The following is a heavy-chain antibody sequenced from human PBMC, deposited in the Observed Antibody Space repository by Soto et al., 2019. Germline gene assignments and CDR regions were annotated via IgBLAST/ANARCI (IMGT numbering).Heavy chain of an antibody. V-gene: IGHV4-59*01. D-gene: IGHD3-16*02. J-gene: IGHJ3*02. Sequence: WETLSLTCTVSGCSISSYYWSLIRQPPGKGLEWVGYIYYSGSTNYNPSLKSRVTISVDTSKNQFSLKLSSVTAADTAVYYCARGGYDYVWGSYRYEPNDAFDIWGQGTMVTVSS. CDR1: GCSISSYY. CDR2: IYYSGST. CDR3: ARGGYDYVWGSYRYEPNDAFDI.